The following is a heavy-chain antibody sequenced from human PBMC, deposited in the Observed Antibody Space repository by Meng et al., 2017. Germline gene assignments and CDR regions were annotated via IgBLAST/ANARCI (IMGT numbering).Heavy chain of an antibody. CDR2: IIPIFGTA. V-gene: IGHV1-69*05. D-gene: IGHD3-10*01. CDR1: GGTFSSYA. Sequence: VQVVESGAEVKKPGSSVKVSCKASGGTFSSYAISWVRQAPGQGLEWMGGIIPIFGTANYAQKFQGRVTITTDESTSTAYMELSSLRSEDTAVYYCARREHLMVRGVRYYGMDVWGQGTTVTVSS. CDR3: ARREHLMVRGVRYYGMDV. J-gene: IGHJ6*02.